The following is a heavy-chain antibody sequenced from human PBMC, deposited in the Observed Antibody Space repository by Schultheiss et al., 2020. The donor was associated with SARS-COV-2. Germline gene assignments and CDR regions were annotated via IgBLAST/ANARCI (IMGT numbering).Heavy chain of an antibody. J-gene: IGHJ4*01. V-gene: IGHV4-59*01. CDR2: IYFTGIT. D-gene: IGHD5-24*01. CDR3: PRATRVESLFSVRGGSFDF. CDR1: GSPITGFF. Sequence: SETLSLTCSVSGSPITGFFWTWIRQPPGKGLDPIGNIYFTGITKYNPSLKSRVTISIDTSKNQFSLKLGSVTAADTAVYFCPRATRVESLFSVRGGSFDFWGRGALVTVSS.